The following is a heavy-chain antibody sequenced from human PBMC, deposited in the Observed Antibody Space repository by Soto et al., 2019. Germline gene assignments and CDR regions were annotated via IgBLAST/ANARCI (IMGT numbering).Heavy chain of an antibody. V-gene: IGHV4-59*08. J-gene: IGHJ2*01. D-gene: IGHD5-18*01. Sequence: QVQLQESGPGLVKPSETLSLTCTVSGGSISSYYWSWIRQPPGKGLEWIGYIYYSGSTNYNPSLKSRVTISVDTSKNQFSLKLSSVTAAVTAVYYCARHYGGYSYATPWYFDLWGRGTLVTVSS. CDR3: ARHYGGYSYATPWYFDL. CDR1: GGSISSYY. CDR2: IYYSGST.